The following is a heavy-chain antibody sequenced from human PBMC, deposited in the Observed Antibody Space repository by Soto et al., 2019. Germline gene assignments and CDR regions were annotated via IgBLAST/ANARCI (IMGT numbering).Heavy chain of an antibody. Sequence: QVQLVQSGAEVKKPGSSVKVSCKASGGTFSSYAISWVRQAPGQGLEWMGGIIPIFGTANYAQKFQGRVTITADESTSTAYMELSSLRYEDTAVYYCATRDYYDSSGYYSGLYYYGMDVWGQGTTVTVSS. CDR3: ATRDYYDSSGYYSGLYYYGMDV. J-gene: IGHJ6*02. CDR1: GGTFSSYA. V-gene: IGHV1-69*01. D-gene: IGHD3-22*01. CDR2: IIPIFGTA.